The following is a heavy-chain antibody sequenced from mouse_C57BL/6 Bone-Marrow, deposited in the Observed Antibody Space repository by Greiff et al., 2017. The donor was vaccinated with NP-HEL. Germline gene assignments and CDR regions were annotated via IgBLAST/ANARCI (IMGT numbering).Heavy chain of an antibody. V-gene: IGHV1-76*01. CDR3: ARSDY. CDR1: GYTFTDYY. Sequence: VQLQQSGAELVRPGASVKLSCKASGYTFTDYYINWVKQRPGQGLEWIARIYPGSGNTYYNEKVKGKATLTAEKSSSTAYMQLSSLTSEDSAVYFCARSDYWGQGTTLTVSS. CDR2: IYPGSGNT. J-gene: IGHJ2*01.